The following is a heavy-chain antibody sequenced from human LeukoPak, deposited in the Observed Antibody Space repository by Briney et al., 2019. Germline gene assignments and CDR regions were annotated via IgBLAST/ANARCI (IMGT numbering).Heavy chain of an antibody. CDR2: VSGSGGST. Sequence: PGGSLRLSCAASGFTFSNYAMSWVRQAPGKGLDWVSTVSGSGGSTYYADSVKGRFTISRDNSKNTLYLQMNSLRAEDTAVYYCAKGSFTYCGGDCYPFDYWGQGTLVTVSS. D-gene: IGHD2-21*02. V-gene: IGHV3-23*01. CDR3: AKGSFTYCGGDCYPFDY. CDR1: GFTFSNYA. J-gene: IGHJ4*02.